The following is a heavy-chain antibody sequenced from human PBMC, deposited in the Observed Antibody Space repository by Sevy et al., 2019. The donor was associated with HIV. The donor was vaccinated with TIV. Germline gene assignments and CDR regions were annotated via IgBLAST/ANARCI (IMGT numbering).Heavy chain of an antibody. J-gene: IGHJ4*02. Sequence: GGSLRLSCAASRFTFSKYSMSWVRQPPGKGLEWVSTLCFGCGEINYADSVKGRFTISRDNYKSSVYLQMNNLRPEDTAVYYCAREGCTKPHDYWGQGTLVTVSS. CDR3: AREGCTKPHDY. D-gene: IGHD2-8*01. V-gene: IGHV3-23*01. CDR2: LCFGCGEI. CDR1: RFTFSKYS.